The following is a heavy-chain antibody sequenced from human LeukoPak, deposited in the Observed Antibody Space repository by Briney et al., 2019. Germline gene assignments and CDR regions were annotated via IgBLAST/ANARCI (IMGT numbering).Heavy chain of an antibody. CDR1: GFTFSNYG. J-gene: IGHJ4*02. D-gene: IGHD5-18*01. V-gene: IGHV3-30*18. Sequence: GGSLRLSCAASGFTFSNYGMHWVRQAPGKGLEWVAVISYDGSNKYYADSVKGRFTISRDNSKNTLYLQMNSLRAEDTAVYYCAKDYSYTRWGQGTLVTVSS. CDR2: ISYDGSNK. CDR3: AKDYSYTR.